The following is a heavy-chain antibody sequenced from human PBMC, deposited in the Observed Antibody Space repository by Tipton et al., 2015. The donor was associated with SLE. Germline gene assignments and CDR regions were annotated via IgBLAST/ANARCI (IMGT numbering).Heavy chain of an antibody. J-gene: IGHJ4*02. D-gene: IGHD6-19*01. CDR2: IYYSGST. Sequence: TLSLTCTVSGGSISSYYWSWIRQPPGKGLEWIGYIYYSGSTNYNPSLKSRVTISVDTSKNQFSLKLSSVTAADTAVYYCARQPSSGGWYGYYFDYWGQGTLVTVSS. CDR3: ARQPSSGGWYGYYFDY. V-gene: IGHV4-59*01. CDR1: GGSISSYY.